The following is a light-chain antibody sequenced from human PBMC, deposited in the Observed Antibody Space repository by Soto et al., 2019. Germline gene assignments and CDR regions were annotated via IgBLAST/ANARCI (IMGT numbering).Light chain of an antibody. CDR1: QSIGSH. J-gene: IGKJ1*01. CDR2: AAS. CDR3: QHSYSTPFT. Sequence: DIQMTQSPSSLSASVGDRVTITCRASQSIGSHLNWYQQKPMKAPKLLIYAASSLQSGVPSRFSGSGSGSDFTLTISSLQPEDFATYYCQHSYSTPFTFGQGTKVDIK. V-gene: IGKV1-39*01.